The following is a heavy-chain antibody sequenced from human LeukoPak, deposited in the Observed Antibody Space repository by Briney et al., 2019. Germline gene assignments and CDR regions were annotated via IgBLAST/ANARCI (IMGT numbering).Heavy chain of an antibody. CDR1: GASITTYY. V-gene: IGHV4-59*01. CDR2: IYDTGST. J-gene: IGHJ6*02. CDR3: ARVWLGDYNYYYGTDI. Sequence: PSETLSLTCTVSGASITTYYWTRIRQPPGKGLECIGYIYDTGSTNYNPSLKSRVTISVDTSKNRFSLKLSSVTAADTAVYYCARVWLGDYNYYYGTDIWGQGTTVTVSS. D-gene: IGHD3-16*01.